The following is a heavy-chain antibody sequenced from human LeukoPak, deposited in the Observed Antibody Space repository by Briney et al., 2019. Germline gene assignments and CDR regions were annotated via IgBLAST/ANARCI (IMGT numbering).Heavy chain of an antibody. CDR1: GFTFSSYA. V-gene: IGHV3-30-3*01. CDR2: ISYDGSNK. Sequence: GGSLRLSCAASGFTFSSYAMHWVRQAPGKGLEWVAVISYDGSNKYYTDSVKGRFTTSRDNAKNSLYLQMNSLRAEDTAVYYCARDTSVAVAGTSRPIDYWGQGTLVTVSS. J-gene: IGHJ4*02. D-gene: IGHD6-19*01. CDR3: ARDTSVAVAGTSRPIDY.